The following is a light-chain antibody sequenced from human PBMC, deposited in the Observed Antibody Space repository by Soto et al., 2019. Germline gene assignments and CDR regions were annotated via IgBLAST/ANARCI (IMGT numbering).Light chain of an antibody. Sequence: DILMTQSPISLPVTPGEPASISCWSSRGLLHSTGKNYLDWFLQKPGQSPKLLIYLGSNPAAGVSDRFSGSGSGTNFTLRISRVEAEDVGVYYCMQALQSPRTFGRGTKVEIK. CDR3: MQALQSPRT. CDR2: LGS. V-gene: IGKV2-28*01. CDR1: RGLLHSTGKNY. J-gene: IGKJ1*01.